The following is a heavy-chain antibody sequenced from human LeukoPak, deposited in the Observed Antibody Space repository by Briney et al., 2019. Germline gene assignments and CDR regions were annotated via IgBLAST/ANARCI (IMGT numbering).Heavy chain of an antibody. D-gene: IGHD6-19*01. V-gene: IGHV3-7*05. CDR3: ARDNAGSGWFS. Sequence: GGSLRLSCAPSGYPLSSYWVSWAPQARGRGREGVTNIKGGRSEKHYVHTVKGRFTISRDNAKNSLYLQLNSLRAEDTAVYYCARDNAGSGWFSWG. J-gene: IGHJ6*01. CDR2: IKGGRSEK. CDR1: GYPLSSYW.